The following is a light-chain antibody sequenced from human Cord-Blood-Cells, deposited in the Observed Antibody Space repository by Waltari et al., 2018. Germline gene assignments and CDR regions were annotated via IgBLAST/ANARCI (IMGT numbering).Light chain of an antibody. CDR2: DAS. CDR3: QQFNSYPQLT. Sequence: AIQLTQSPSSLSASVGDRVTITCRASQGISSALAWYQQNPGKAPKLLIYDASSLESGVPSRCSGSGSGTDFTLTISSLQPEDFATYCCQQFNSYPQLTVGGWTKVEIK. CDR1: QGISSA. J-gene: IGKJ4*01. V-gene: IGKV1-13*02.